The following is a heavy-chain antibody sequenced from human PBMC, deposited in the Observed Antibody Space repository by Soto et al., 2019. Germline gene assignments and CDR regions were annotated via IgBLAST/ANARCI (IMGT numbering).Heavy chain of an antibody. V-gene: IGHV1-2*02. CDR3: ARAGIAAPRSGEYGMDV. D-gene: IGHD6-13*01. CDR2: INPNSGGT. J-gene: IGHJ6*02. Sequence: ASVKGSCKASGFTFTGHYIHWVRPAPGQGLEWMGWINPNSGGTKYGQKFQGRVTLTRETSISTAYMELNSLTSDDTAVYYCARAGIAAPRSGEYGMDVWGQGTTVTVSS. CDR1: GFTFTGHY.